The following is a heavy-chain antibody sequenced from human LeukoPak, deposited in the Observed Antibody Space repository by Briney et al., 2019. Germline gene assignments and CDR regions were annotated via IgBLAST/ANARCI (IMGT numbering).Heavy chain of an antibody. D-gene: IGHD2-15*01. CDR2: IYTSGST. Sequence: SETLSLTCTVSGGSISSYYWGWIRQPAGKGLEWIGRIYTSGSTNYNPSLKSRVTMSVDTSKNQFSLKLSSVTAADTAVYYCARDTGYCSGGSCYFVDWFDPWGQGTLVTVSS. CDR1: GGSISSYY. J-gene: IGHJ5*02. V-gene: IGHV4-4*07. CDR3: ARDTGYCSGGSCYFVDWFDP.